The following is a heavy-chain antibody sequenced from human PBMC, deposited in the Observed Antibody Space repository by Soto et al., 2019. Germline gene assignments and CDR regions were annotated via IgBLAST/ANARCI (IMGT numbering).Heavy chain of an antibody. J-gene: IGHJ4*02. V-gene: IGHV4-39*01. Sequence: PSETLSLTCTVSGASISISSHYWAWIRQPPGKGLAWIGSVRFGGSSFRNPSLRSRVTISVDTAKSQISLKLSSVTAADTAVYYCARQPLDCSGGACNRVSNFDIWGQGTQVTVSS. CDR2: VRFGGSS. CDR3: ARQPLDCSGGACNRVSNFDI. D-gene: IGHD2-15*01. CDR1: GASISISSHY.